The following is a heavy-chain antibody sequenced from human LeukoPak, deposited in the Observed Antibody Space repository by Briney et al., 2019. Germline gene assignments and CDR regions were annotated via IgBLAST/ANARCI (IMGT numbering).Heavy chain of an antibody. D-gene: IGHD3-16*01. CDR2: IKQDGSEK. V-gene: IGHV3-7*03. Sequence: GGPLSLSSEPSGLTFSNYWMDWVAQPPGKGREWVANIKQDGSEKNYVDSVKGRFIISRDNAKNSLYLQMNTLRADDTAVYYCARDGFGTGSNWGQGTLVTVSS. CDR3: ARDGFGTGSN. J-gene: IGHJ4*02. CDR1: GLTFSNYW.